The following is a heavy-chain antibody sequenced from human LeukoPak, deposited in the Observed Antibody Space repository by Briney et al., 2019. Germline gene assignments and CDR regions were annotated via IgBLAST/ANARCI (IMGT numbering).Heavy chain of an antibody. J-gene: IGHJ5*02. V-gene: IGHV1-46*01. CDR3: ARRYCSSTSCYSNWFDP. D-gene: IGHD2-2*01. CDR2: INPSGGST. Sequence: ASVKVSCKASGYTFTSYFMHWVRQAAGQGLEWTGIINPSGGSTSYAQKFQGRVTMTRDTSTSTVYMELSSLGSEDTAVYYCARRYCSSTSCYSNWFDPWGQGTLVTVSS. CDR1: GYTFTSYF.